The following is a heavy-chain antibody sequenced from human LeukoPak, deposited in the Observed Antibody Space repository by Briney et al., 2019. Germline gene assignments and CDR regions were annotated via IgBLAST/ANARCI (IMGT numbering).Heavy chain of an antibody. CDR3: ARDSSGWSDWYFDF. CDR2: ISAYNGNT. D-gene: IGHD6-19*01. Sequence: ASVKVSCKASGYTFTSYGIGWVRQAPGQGLEWMGWISAYNGNTNYAQKLQGRVTMTTDTSTSTAYMELRSLRSDDTAVYYCARDSSGWSDWYFDFWGRGTLVTVSS. V-gene: IGHV1-18*01. J-gene: IGHJ2*01. CDR1: GYTFTSYG.